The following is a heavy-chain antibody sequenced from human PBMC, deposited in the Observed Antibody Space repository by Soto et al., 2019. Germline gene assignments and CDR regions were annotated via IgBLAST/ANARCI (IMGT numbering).Heavy chain of an antibody. CDR1: GYTFTSYG. Sequence: ASVKVSCKASGYTFTSYGISWVRQAPGQGLEWMGWISAYNGNTNYAQKLQGRVTMTTDTSTSTAYMELRSLRSDDTAVYYCARDVLRLLDRPGEHFDYWGQRTLVTVSS. CDR3: ARDVLRLLDRPGEHFDY. CDR2: ISAYNGNT. J-gene: IGHJ4*02. D-gene: IGHD3-3*01. V-gene: IGHV1-18*04.